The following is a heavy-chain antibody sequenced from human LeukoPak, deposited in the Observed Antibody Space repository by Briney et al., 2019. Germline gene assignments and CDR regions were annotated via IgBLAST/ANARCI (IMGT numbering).Heavy chain of an antibody. D-gene: IGHD7-27*01. V-gene: IGHV4-34*01. CDR2: INHSGST. J-gene: IGHJ4*02. CDR3: ARGEFNWGVDY. Sequence: SGTLSLTCAVYGGSFSGYYWSWIRQPPGKGLEWIGEINHSGSTNYNPSLKSRVTISVDTSKNQFSLKLSSVTAADTAVYYCARGEFNWGVDYWGQGTLVTVSS. CDR1: GGSFSGYY.